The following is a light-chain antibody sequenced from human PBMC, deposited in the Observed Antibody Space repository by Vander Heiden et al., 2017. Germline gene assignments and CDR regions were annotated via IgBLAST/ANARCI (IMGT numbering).Light chain of an antibody. V-gene: IGKV2-28*01. CDR1: QSLLGSDGRNY. J-gene: IGKJ2*01. CDR3: MQTLQTPRT. Sequence: DIVMTQSPLSLPVTPGEPASISCRSSQSLLGSDGRNYLDWYLQKPGQSPQLLIYLGSNRASGVTDRFSGSGSGTDFTLKISRVEAEDVGVYYCMQTLQTPRTFGQGTKLEIK. CDR2: LGS.